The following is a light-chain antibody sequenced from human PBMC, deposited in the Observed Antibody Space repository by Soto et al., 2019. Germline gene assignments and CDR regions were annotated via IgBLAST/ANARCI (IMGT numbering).Light chain of an antibody. CDR2: EVS. J-gene: IGLJ1*01. CDR3: CSYAGSSTLQV. V-gene: IGLV2-23*01. CDR1: SSDVGSYNL. Sequence: QSALTQPASVSGSPGQSITISCTGTSSDVGSYNLVSWYQQHPGKAPKLMIYEVSKRPSGVSNRFSGSKSGNTASLTLSGLHAEDEADYYCCSYAGSSTLQVFGTGTKLTVL.